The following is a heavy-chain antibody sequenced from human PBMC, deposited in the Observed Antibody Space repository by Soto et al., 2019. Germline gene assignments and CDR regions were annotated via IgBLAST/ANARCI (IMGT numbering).Heavy chain of an antibody. CDR1: SGSISSSNW. CDR2: IYHSGST. Sequence: QVQLQESGPGLVKPSGTLSLTCAVSSGSISSSNWWSWVRQPPGKGLEWIGEIYHSGSTNYNPSLESRVTISVDKSRNQFSLKLSSVTAADTAVYYCARLSSSWWYGDYYYMDVWGKGTTVTVSS. V-gene: IGHV4-4*02. J-gene: IGHJ6*03. D-gene: IGHD6-13*01. CDR3: ARLSSSWWYGDYYYMDV.